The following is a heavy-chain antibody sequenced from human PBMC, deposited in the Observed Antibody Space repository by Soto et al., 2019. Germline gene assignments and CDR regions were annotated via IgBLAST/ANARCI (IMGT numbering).Heavy chain of an antibody. J-gene: IGHJ4*01. CDR1: GFTFSSYA. D-gene: IGHD3-10*01. Sequence: GGSLRLSCAASGFTFSSYAMSWVRQAPGKGLEWVSAIGGSGGSTYYADSVKGRFTISVDKSKNQFSLELSSVTAADTAVYYCARHHYVSGNSINWGFDYWGQGTLVTVSS. V-gene: IGHV3-23*01. CDR3: ARHHYVSGNSINWGFDY. CDR2: IGGSGGST.